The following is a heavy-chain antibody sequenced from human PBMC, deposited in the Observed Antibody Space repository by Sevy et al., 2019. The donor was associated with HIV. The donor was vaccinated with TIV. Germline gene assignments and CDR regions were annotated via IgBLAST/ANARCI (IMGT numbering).Heavy chain of an antibody. CDR3: AEIVGATGGLY. CDR2: IYYSGST. Sequence: SETLSLTCTVSGGSISSSSYYRGWIRQTPGKGLEWIGSIYYSGSTYYNPSLKSRVTISVDTSKNQFSLKLSSVTAADTAVYYCAEIVGATGGLYWGQGTLVTVSS. D-gene: IGHD1-26*01. CDR1: GGSISSSSYY. J-gene: IGHJ4*02. V-gene: IGHV4-39*01.